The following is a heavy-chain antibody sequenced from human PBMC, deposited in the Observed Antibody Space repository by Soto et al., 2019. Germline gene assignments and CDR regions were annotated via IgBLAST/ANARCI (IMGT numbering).Heavy chain of an antibody. V-gene: IGHV3-21*01. CDR1: GFTFRSFT. J-gene: IGHJ5*02. D-gene: IGHD6-13*01. Sequence: PGGSLRLSCAASGFTFRSFTMNWVRQAPGKGLEWVSTISSNSAYIYYTDALRGRFTISRANAKNSLHLQMNSLRAEDTAVYYCTSAASRASSARDWFDPWGPGTLVTVSS. CDR2: ISSNSAYI. CDR3: TSAASRASSARDWFDP.